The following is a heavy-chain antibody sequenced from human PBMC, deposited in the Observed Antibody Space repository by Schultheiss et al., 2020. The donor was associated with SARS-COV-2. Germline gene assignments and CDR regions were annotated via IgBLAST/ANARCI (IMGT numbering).Heavy chain of an antibody. V-gene: IGHV4-59*01. CDR2: IYYSGST. CDR1: GGSISSYY. CDR3: AGMVINYSYYGLDV. D-gene: IGHD3-22*01. Sequence: SETLSLTCTVSGGSISSYYWSWIRQPPGKGLEWIGYIYYSGSTNYNPSLTSRVTISVDTSKNQFSLKLSSVTAADTAIYYCAGMVINYSYYGLDVWGQGTTVTVSS. J-gene: IGHJ6*02.